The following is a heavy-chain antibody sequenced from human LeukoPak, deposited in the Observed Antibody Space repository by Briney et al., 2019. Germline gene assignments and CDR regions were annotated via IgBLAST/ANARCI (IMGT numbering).Heavy chain of an antibody. D-gene: IGHD4-17*01. Sequence: PSETLSLTCSVSGGSVSSRSCHWGWIRQPPGKGLEWIGSIYYSGNTYYNPSLKSRVTISVDTSKDQFSLKLTSVTAADTAVYYCARSNGDYFAYIDYWGQGTLVTVPS. J-gene: IGHJ4*02. CDR3: ARSNGDYFAYIDY. CDR1: GGSVSSRSCH. CDR2: IYYSGNT. V-gene: IGHV4-39*01.